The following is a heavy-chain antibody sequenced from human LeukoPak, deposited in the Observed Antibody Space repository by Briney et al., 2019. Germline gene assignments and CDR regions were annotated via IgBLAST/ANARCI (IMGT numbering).Heavy chain of an antibody. Sequence: GASVEVSCKASGYTFISYGISWVRQAPGQGLEWMGWISAYNGNANYAQKLQGRVTMTTDTSTSTAYMELRSLRSDDTAVYYCARARITMIVVALPPRTSWFDPWGQGTLVTVSS. CDR3: ARARITMIVVALPPRTSWFDP. V-gene: IGHV1-18*01. D-gene: IGHD3-22*01. J-gene: IGHJ5*02. CDR2: ISAYNGNA. CDR1: GYTFISYG.